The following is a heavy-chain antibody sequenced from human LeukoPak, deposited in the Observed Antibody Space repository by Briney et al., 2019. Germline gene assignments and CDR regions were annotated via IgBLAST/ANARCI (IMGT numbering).Heavy chain of an antibody. CDR3: AREQMVRGLNYYYYMDV. Sequence: ASVKVSCKASGGTFSSYAISWVRQAPGQGLEWIGGIIPIFGTANYAQTFQSRVTITADESTSTASVELSSLRSEYTAVYYCAREQMVRGLNYYYYMDVWGKGTTVTISS. J-gene: IGHJ6*03. D-gene: IGHD3-10*01. CDR1: GGTFSSYA. V-gene: IGHV1-69*13. CDR2: IIPIFGTA.